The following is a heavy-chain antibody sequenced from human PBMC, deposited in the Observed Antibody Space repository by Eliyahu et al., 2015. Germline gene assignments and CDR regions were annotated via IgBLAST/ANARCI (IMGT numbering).Heavy chain of an antibody. Sequence: QVQLQESGPGLVKPSETLSLTCSVSGASXXTSXYYWGWIRQSPGKGLXWIGXVDYNGNTHYNPSLRRRVTVSVDTSKRQFSLRLNSVTTSDTSTYYCARHRVYKSGWFFGPHYFDYWGQGALVTVSS. J-gene: IGHJ4*02. CDR3: ARHRVYKSGWFFGPHYFDY. CDR1: GASXXTSXYY. D-gene: IGHD6-19*01. CDR2: VDYNGNT. V-gene: IGHV4-39*01.